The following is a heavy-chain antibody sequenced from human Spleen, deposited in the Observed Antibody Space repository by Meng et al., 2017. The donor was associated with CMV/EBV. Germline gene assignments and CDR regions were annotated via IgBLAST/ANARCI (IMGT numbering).Heavy chain of an antibody. D-gene: IGHD3-10*01. CDR2: INHSGDT. V-gene: IGHV4-34*01. Sequence: SGSYWSWIRQPPGKGLEWIGEINHSGDTKYNPSLKSRVTISVDTSKNQFSLKLKSVTAADTAVYYCARGRITMVRGLIVSGRNWFDPWGQGTLVTV. J-gene: IGHJ5*02. CDR1: SGSY. CDR3: ARGRITMVRGLIVSGRNWFDP.